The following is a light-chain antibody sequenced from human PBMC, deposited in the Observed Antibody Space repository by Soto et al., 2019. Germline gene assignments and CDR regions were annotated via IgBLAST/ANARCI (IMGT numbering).Light chain of an antibody. Sequence: QSVLTQSPSASGTPGQSVTISCSGSRSNIRSNAVNWYQQLPGTAPKLLIYSDNQRPSGVPERFSGSNSGTSASLVISGLQSKDEADYYCAAWDDSLSGVVVFGGGTKVTVL. V-gene: IGLV1-44*01. CDR3: AAWDDSLSGVVV. CDR1: RSNIRSNA. J-gene: IGLJ2*01. CDR2: SDN.